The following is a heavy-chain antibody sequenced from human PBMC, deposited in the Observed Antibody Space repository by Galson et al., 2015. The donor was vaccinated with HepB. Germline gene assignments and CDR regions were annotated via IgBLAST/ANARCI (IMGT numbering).Heavy chain of an antibody. D-gene: IGHD6-19*01. J-gene: IGHJ4*02. CDR3: ARAIWVASTYYLDY. V-gene: IGHV1-3*01. Sequence: SVKVSCKASGYTFTSYAIHWVRQAPGQRLELMGWINAGNGKTKYSQKFQGRVTLTRDTSASTAYMELSSLRSEDMAVYYCARAIWVASTYYLDYWGQGTLVTVSS. CDR1: GYTFTSYA. CDR2: INAGNGKT.